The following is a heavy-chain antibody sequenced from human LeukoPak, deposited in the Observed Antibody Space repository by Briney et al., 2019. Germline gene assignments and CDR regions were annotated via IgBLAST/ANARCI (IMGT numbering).Heavy chain of an antibody. J-gene: IGHJ3*02. CDR2: ISSSGSTI. V-gene: IGHV3-48*03. CDR3: ARSTSLLWFGVSRAFDI. D-gene: IGHD3-10*01. CDR1: GFTFSSYE. Sequence: PGGSLRLSCAASGFTFSSYEMNWVRQAPGKGLEWVSYISSSGSTIYYADSVKGRFTISRDNAKNSLYLQMNSLRAEDTAVYYCARSTSLLWFGVSRAFDIWGQGTMVTVSS.